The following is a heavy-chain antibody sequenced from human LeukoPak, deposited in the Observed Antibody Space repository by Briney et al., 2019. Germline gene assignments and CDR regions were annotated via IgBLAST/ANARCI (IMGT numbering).Heavy chain of an antibody. J-gene: IGHJ4*02. Sequence: SETLSLTCTVSGGSISSSSYYWGWIRQPPGKGLEWIGSIYYSGSTYYNPSLKSRVTISVDTSKNQFSLKLSSVTAADTAVYYCARRYVPSGYDFRFCGGDCYFDYWGQGTLVTVSS. CDR3: ARRYVPSGYDFRFCGGDCYFDY. V-gene: IGHV4-39*01. CDR1: GGSISSSSYY. CDR2: IYYSGST. D-gene: IGHD2-21*02.